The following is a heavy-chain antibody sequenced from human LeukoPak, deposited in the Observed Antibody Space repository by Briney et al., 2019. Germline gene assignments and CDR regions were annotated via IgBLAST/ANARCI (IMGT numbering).Heavy chain of an antibody. Sequence: PGGSLRLSCAASGFTFSSYGMHWVRQAPGKGLEWVAFIRYDGSNKYYADSVKGRFTISRDNSKNTLYLQMNSLRAEDTAVYYCAKEPLVRAYFDYWGQGTLVTVSS. CDR3: AKEPLVRAYFDY. V-gene: IGHV3-30*02. D-gene: IGHD4-23*01. CDR2: IRYDGSNK. J-gene: IGHJ4*02. CDR1: GFTFSSYG.